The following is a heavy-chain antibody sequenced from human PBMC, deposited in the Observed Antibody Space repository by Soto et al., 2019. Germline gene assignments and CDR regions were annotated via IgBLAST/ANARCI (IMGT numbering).Heavy chain of an antibody. CDR1: GYTFTSFH. V-gene: IGHV1-8*01. J-gene: IGHJ4*02. D-gene: IGHD3-10*01. Sequence: ASVKVSCKASGYTFTSFHFHWVRQATGQGLEWIGWMNPHSGDTGYAQRFQGRVTMTRNTSISTAYMELTSLRSDDTAVYYCARGSPGPVDHWGQGTPVTVSS. CDR3: ARGSPGPVDH. CDR2: MNPHSGDT.